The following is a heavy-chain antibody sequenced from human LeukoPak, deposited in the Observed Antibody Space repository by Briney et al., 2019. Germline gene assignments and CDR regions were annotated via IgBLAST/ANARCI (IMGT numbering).Heavy chain of an antibody. Sequence: ASVKVSCKASGYTFTSYGISWVRQAPGQGLEWMGWISAYNGNTNYAQKLQGRVTMTTDTSTSTAYMELRSLRSDYTAVYYCARDLRSTGSGSLTTAWVHWGQGTLVTVSS. CDR1: GYTFTSYG. CDR2: ISAYNGNT. V-gene: IGHV1-18*01. CDR3: ARDLRSTGSGSLTTAWVH. D-gene: IGHD3-3*01. J-gene: IGHJ4*02.